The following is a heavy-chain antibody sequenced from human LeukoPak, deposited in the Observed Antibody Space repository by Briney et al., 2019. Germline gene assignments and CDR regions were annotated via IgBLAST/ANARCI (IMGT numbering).Heavy chain of an antibody. CDR1: GFTFSSYS. CDR3: AKGTITSMSTIPRNYYYYMDV. V-gene: IGHV3-23*01. Sequence: PGGSLRLSCAASGFTFSSYSMNWVRQAPGKGLEWVSAISGSGGSTYYADSVKGRFTISRDNSKNTLYLQMNSLRAEDTAVYYCAKGTITSMSTIPRNYYYYMDVWGKGTTVTVSS. CDR2: ISGSGGST. J-gene: IGHJ6*03. D-gene: IGHD5-18*01.